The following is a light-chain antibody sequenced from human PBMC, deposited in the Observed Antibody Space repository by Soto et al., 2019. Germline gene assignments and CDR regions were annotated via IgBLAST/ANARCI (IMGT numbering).Light chain of an antibody. J-gene: IGKJ5*01. CDR1: QRVSGSS. CDR3: QKRTNWPPA. V-gene: IGKV3D-20*02. CDR2: DKS. Sequence: DTLLTQSPGTLSLSPGDSATVSCRASQRVSGSSLAWYQQRTGQAPRILIYDKSKRATGIPDRFSGSGSGTDLNLTISSLEPEDFAIYYCQKRTNWPPACGQGTRLEIK.